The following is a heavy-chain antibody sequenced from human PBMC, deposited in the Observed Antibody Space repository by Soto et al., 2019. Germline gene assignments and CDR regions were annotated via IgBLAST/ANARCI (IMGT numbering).Heavy chain of an antibody. D-gene: IGHD2-15*01. CDR2: IYYSGST. CDR3: ARHGKVVVARFDY. V-gene: IGHV4-59*08. Sequence: SETLSLTCTVSGGSISSYYWSWIRQPPGKGLEWIGYIYYSGSTNYNPSLKSRVTISVDTSKNQFSLKLSSVTAADTAVYYCARHGKVVVARFDYWAQGTLVTVSS. J-gene: IGHJ4*02. CDR1: GGSISSYY.